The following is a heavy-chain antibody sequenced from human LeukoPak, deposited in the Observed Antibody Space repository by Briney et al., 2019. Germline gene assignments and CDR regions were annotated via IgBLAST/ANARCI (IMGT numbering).Heavy chain of an antibody. Sequence: PGGSLRLSCTASGFTFDDYAMSWFRQAPGKGLEWVGFIRSKAYGGTTEYAASVKGRFTISRDDSKSIAYLQMNSLKTEDTAVYYCTRDRRERYCSSTCCYEYNWFDPWGQGTLVTVSS. CDR3: TRDRRERYCSSTCCYEYNWFDP. J-gene: IGHJ5*02. V-gene: IGHV3-49*03. CDR1: GFTFDDYA. D-gene: IGHD2-2*01. CDR2: IRSKAYGGTT.